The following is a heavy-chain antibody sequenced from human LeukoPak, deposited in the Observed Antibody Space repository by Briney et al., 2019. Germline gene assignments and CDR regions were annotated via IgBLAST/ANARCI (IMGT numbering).Heavy chain of an antibody. CDR1: NGAVKNYY. D-gene: IGHD5-12*01. CDR2: FLYSGTT. J-gene: IGHJ4*02. CDR3: ATGSGGYAQLDY. V-gene: IGHV4-59*02. Sequence: SETLSLTCSVSNGAVKNYYWTWIRQPPGQGLEWIGNFLYSGTTTYRASLDSRLIISVDNSKNTVSLRLFSVTAADTAVYYCATGSGGYAQLDYWGQGMLVTVSS.